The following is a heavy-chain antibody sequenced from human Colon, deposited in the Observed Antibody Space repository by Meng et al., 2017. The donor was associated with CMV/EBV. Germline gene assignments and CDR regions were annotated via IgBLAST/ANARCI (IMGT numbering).Heavy chain of an antibody. CDR1: CVSRTSGAYH. V-gene: IGHV4-61*08. CDR2: IYDTGIT. D-gene: IGHD2/OR15-2a*01. CDR3: AKSRSSTPGIVDD. J-gene: IGHJ4*02. Sequence: VQLSGSCPGLENPYETLSLTCIVFCVSRTSGAYHWSWIRASPGKGLEWIGYIYDTGITIYNPSLKSRVTIFLETSKNQFSLNLNSMTTADTAVYYCAKSRSSTPGIVDDWGQGTLVTVSS.